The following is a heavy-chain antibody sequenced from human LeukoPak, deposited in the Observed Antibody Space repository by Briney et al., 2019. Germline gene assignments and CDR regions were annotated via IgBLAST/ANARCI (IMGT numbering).Heavy chain of an antibody. D-gene: IGHD6-13*01. V-gene: IGHV1-2*06. CDR3: ARRPPMSAADNWLDP. J-gene: IGHJ5*02. CDR1: DYIFIGHF. Sequence: GASVKVSCKASDYIFIGHFIHWVRQAPGQGLEWIGRIDPNSGGTSFAPKFQGRVTMTRDTSISTAYMEVTRLTPDDTAVYYCARRPPMSAADNWLDPWGQGTLVTVSS. CDR2: IDPNSGGT.